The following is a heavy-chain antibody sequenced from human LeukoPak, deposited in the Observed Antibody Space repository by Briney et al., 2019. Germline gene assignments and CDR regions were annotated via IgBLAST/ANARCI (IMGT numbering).Heavy chain of an antibody. CDR2: MSPNSGNT. V-gene: IGHV1-8*01. Sequence: ASVKASCKASGYTFTSYDINWVRQATGQGLEWMGWMSPNSGNTGYAQKFQGRVTMTRNTSISTAYMELSSLRSEDTAVYYCARSHSSSSWEKLPDYWGQGTLVTVSS. CDR1: GYTFTSYD. J-gene: IGHJ4*02. CDR3: ARSHSSSSWEKLPDY. D-gene: IGHD3-22*01.